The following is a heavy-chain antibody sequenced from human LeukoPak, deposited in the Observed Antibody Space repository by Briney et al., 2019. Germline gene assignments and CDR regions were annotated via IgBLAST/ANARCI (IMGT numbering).Heavy chain of an antibody. Sequence: PSETLSLTCTVSGGSISSYYWSWIRQPPGKGLEWIGYIYYSGSTNYNPSLKSRVTISVDTSKNQFSLRLTSVTAADTAVYYCARSYFSLGAFDIWGQGTMVTVSP. D-gene: IGHD2/OR15-2a*01. CDR2: IYYSGST. CDR3: ARSYFSLGAFDI. V-gene: IGHV4-59*08. J-gene: IGHJ3*02. CDR1: GGSISSYY.